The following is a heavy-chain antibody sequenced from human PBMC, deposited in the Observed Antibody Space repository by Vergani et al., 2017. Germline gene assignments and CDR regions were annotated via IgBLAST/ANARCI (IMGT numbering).Heavy chain of an antibody. CDR1: GFTFSNSA. CDR3: ARETRDTPSSLDY. Sequence: EVHLLESGGGQVEAGGSLRLSCVASGFTFSNSAMSWVRQTSGKGLEWVSAISGHGDRTYYADSVKGRFTISRDNSKNTVYLQMNSLRGDDTAVYYCARETRDTPSSLDYWGQGTLVTVSS. D-gene: IGHD5-24*01. V-gene: IGHV3-23*01. J-gene: IGHJ4*02. CDR2: ISGHGDRT.